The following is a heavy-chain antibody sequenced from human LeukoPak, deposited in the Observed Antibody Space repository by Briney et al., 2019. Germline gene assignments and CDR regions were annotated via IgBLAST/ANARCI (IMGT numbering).Heavy chain of an antibody. CDR2: IIPILGTA. CDR3: ARDILEPQRYYYYYGMDV. J-gene: IGHJ6*02. Sequence: GASVKVSCKASGGTFSSYAISWVRQAPGQGLEWMGGIIPILGTANYAQKFQGRVTITADESTSTAYMELSSLRSEDTAVYYCARDILEPQRYYYYYGMDVWGRGTTVTVSS. CDR1: GGTFSSYA. D-gene: IGHD1-1*01. V-gene: IGHV1-69*13.